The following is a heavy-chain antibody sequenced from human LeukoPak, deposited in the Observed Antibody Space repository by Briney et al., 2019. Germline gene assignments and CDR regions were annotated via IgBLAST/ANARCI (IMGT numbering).Heavy chain of an antibody. V-gene: IGHV3-21*01. CDR2: ISSSSSYI. CDR3: ARDWGSSGYMYYFDY. D-gene: IGHD3-22*01. CDR1: GFTFSSYS. J-gene: IGHJ4*02. Sequence: PGGSLRLSCAASGFTFSSYSMNWVRQAPGKGLEWVSSISSSSSYIYYADSVKGRFTISRDNAKNSLYLQMNSLRAEDTAVYYCARDWGSSGYMYYFDYWGQGTLVTVSS.